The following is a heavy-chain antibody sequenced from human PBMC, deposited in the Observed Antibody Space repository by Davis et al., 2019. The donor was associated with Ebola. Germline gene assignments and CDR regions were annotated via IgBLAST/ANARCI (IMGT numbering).Heavy chain of an antibody. CDR2: INQDGSEK. CDR1: GFTFSGHW. V-gene: IGHV3-7*03. CDR3: ARHHYMRIDY. J-gene: IGHJ4*02. D-gene: IGHD4-11*01. Sequence: GESLKISCAASGFTFSGHWMTWVRQAPGKGLEWVANINQDGSEKNYVDSVKGRFTISRDSAKSSLYVYMNSLRGDDTAVYYCARHHYMRIDYWGQGSVVTVSS.